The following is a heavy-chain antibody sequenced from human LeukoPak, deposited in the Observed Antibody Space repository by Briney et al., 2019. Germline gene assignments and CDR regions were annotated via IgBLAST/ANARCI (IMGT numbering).Heavy chain of an antibody. CDR2: ISRNGGST. Sequence: GGSLRLSCSASGFTFSNYAMHWVRQAPGKGLEYVSGISRNGGSTYSADPVKGRFTISRDNAKNTLYLQMNSLRAEDMAVYYCARAASCGGDCSSSYLHHWGQGTLVTVSS. CDR1: GFTFSNYA. D-gene: IGHD2-21*02. CDR3: ARAASCGGDCSSSYLHH. V-gene: IGHV3-64*04. J-gene: IGHJ1*01.